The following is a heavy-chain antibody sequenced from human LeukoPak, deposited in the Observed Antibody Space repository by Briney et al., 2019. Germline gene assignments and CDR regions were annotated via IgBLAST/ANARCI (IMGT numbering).Heavy chain of an antibody. CDR3: ARNHRGAVLRYFDWGNNWFDP. Sequence: ASVKVSCKASGYTFTRYYLHWVRQAPGQGLEWMGWISAYNGNTNYAQKLQGRVTMTTDTSTSTAYMELRSLRSDDTAVYYCARNHRGAVLRYFDWGNNWFDPWGQGTLVTVSS. CDR1: GYTFTRYY. D-gene: IGHD3-9*01. V-gene: IGHV1-18*04. CDR2: ISAYNGNT. J-gene: IGHJ5*02.